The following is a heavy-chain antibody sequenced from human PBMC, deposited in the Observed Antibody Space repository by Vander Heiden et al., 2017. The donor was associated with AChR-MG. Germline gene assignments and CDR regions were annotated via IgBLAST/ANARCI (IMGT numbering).Heavy chain of an antibody. CDR1: GGTFSSYA. CDR3: ASADIVVVPAAMGHYYYYYGMDV. Sequence: QVQLVQSGAEVKKPGSSVKVSCKASGGTFSSYAISWLRQAPGQGLEWMGGIIPIFGTANYAQKFQGRVTITADKSTSTAYMELSSLRSEDTAVYYCASADIVVVPAAMGHYYYYYGMDVWGQGTTVTVSS. J-gene: IGHJ6*02. D-gene: IGHD2-2*01. V-gene: IGHV1-69*06. CDR2: IIPIFGTA.